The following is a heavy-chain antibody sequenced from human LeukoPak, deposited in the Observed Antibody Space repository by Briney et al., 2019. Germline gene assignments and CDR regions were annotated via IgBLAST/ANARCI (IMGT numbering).Heavy chain of an antibody. CDR2: INPNSGGT. CDR3: ARVVCSSTSCPNWFDP. V-gene: IGHV1-2*02. CDR1: GYTFTGYY. Sequence: ASVKVSCKASGYTFTGYYMHWVRQAPGQGLEWMGWINPNSGGTNYAQKFQGRVTMTRDTSISTVYMELSRLRSDDTAVYYCARVVCSSTSCPNWFDPWGQGTLVTVSS. J-gene: IGHJ5*02. D-gene: IGHD2-2*01.